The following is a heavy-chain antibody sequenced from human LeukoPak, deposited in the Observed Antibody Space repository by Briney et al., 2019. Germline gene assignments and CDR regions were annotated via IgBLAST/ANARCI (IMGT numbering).Heavy chain of an antibody. D-gene: IGHD6-13*01. CDR3: ARLSSSWYQDWYFDL. Sequence: PSETLSLTCTVSGVSISSYDWSWVRQPAGKGLEWIGRIYTSGSPNYNPSLKSRVTMSVDTSKNQFSLKLSSVTAADTAVYYCARLSSSWYQDWYFDLCGRGTLVTVSS. J-gene: IGHJ2*01. CDR2: IYTSGSP. V-gene: IGHV4-4*07. CDR1: GVSISSYD.